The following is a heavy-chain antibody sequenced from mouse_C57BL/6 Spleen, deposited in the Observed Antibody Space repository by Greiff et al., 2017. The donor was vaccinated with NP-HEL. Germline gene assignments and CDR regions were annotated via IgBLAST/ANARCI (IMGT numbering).Heavy chain of an antibody. CDR1: GYSFTDYN. CDR2: INPNYGTT. CDR3: ARWYYGSSYEDYAMDY. Sequence: EVQVVESGPELVKPGASVKISCKASGYSFTDYNMNWVKQSNGKSLEWIGVINPNYGTTSYNQKFKGKATLTVDQSSSTAYMQLNSLTSEDSAVYYCARWYYGSSYEDYAMDYWGQGTSVTVSS. J-gene: IGHJ4*01. D-gene: IGHD1-1*01. V-gene: IGHV1-39*01.